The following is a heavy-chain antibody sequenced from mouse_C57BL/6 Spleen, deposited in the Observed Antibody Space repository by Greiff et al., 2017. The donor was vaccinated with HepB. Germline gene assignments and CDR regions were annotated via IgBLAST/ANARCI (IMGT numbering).Heavy chain of an antibody. CDR2: INPSNGGT. Sequence: QVQLKQSGTELVKPGASVKLSCKASGYTFTSYWMHWVKQRPGQGLEWIGNINPSNGGTNYNEKFKSKATLTVDKSSSTAYMQLSSLTSEDSAVYYCAHYYYGSSYEAYWGQGTLVTVSA. CDR3: AHYYYGSSYEAY. CDR1: GYTFTSYW. V-gene: IGHV1-53*01. J-gene: IGHJ3*01. D-gene: IGHD1-1*01.